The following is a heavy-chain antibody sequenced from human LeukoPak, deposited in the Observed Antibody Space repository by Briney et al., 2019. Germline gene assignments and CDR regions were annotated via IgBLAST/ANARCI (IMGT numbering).Heavy chain of an antibody. J-gene: IGHJ4*02. V-gene: IGHV3-11*04. CDR2: ISSSGSTI. Sequence: GGSLRLSGAASGFTFSDYYMSWIRQAPGKGLEGVSYISSSGSTIYYADSVKGRFTISRNNAKHSLYLQMSSLRAEETAVYYCARVRGSYYDGYFDYWGQGTLVTVSS. CDR3: ARVRGSYYDGYFDY. D-gene: IGHD1-26*01. CDR1: GFTFSDYY.